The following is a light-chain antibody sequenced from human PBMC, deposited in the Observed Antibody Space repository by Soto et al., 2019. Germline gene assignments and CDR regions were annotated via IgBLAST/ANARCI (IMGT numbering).Light chain of an antibody. V-gene: IGKV3-20*01. Sequence: ETVLTQSPGTLSLSPGERVTLSCRASQSVCSRCLAWYQQKPGQSPRLLIYGASSRATGIPDRFSGSGSGTEFTLTISRLEPEDFAVYYCQHYGTTPWTFGQGTKVGSK. CDR1: QSVCSRC. J-gene: IGKJ1*01. CDR3: QHYGTTPWT. CDR2: GAS.